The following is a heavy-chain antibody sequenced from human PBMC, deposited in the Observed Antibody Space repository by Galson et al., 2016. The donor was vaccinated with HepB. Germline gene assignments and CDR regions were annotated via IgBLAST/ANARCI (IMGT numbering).Heavy chain of an antibody. CDR3: ARANLGFCTSTTSSSNWFDP. CDR1: GGSISGSHNY. Sequence: ETLSLTCTVSGGSISGSHNYWGWIRQPPGKGLEWMGSIYYKGTTNYNPYLESRLTISVDTSKNLFSLKLTSVTAADTAAYYCARANLGFCTSTTSSSNWFDPWGQGTLVTVSS. V-gene: IGHV4-39*02. CDR2: IYYKGTT. D-gene: IGHD2-2*01. J-gene: IGHJ5*02.